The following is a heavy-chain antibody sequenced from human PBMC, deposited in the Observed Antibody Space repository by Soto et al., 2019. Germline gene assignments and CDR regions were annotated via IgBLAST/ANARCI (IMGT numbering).Heavy chain of an antibody. V-gene: IGHV3-23*01. Sequence: GGSLRLSCAASGFTFSSYAMSWVRQAPGKGLEWVSAISGSGGSTYYADSVKGRFTISRDNSKNTLYLQMNSLRAEDTAVYYCAKDTLPDGLFEFRFDPWGQGTLVTVSS. CDR2: ISGSGGST. J-gene: IGHJ5*02. CDR1: GFTFSSYA. D-gene: IGHD2-21*01. CDR3: AKDTLPDGLFEFRFDP.